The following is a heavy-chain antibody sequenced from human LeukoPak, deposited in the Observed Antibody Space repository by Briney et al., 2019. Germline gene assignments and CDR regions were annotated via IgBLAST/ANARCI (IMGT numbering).Heavy chain of an antibody. CDR2: ISGSGGST. D-gene: IGHD2-2*01. CDR3: AKDRGCSTSCYGEPDDAFDI. J-gene: IGHJ3*02. CDR1: GFTFGSYA. V-gene: IGHV3-23*01. Sequence: GGSLRLSCAASGFTFGSYAMSWVRQAPGKGLEWVSAISGSGGSTYYADSVKGRFTISRDNSKNTLYLQMNSLRAEDTAVYYCAKDRGCSTSCYGEPDDAFDIWGQGTMVTVSS.